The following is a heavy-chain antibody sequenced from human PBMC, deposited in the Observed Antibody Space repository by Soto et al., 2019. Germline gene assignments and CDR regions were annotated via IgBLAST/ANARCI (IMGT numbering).Heavy chain of an antibody. V-gene: IGHV1-69*13. Sequence: GASVKVSCKASGGTFSRYAISWVRQAPGQGLEWMGGIIPIFGTANYAQKFQGRVTITADESTSTAYMELSSLRSEDTAVYYCARAIGGEEGYYYYGMDVWGQGTTVTVSS. CDR2: IIPIFGTA. CDR3: ARAIGGEEGYYYYGMDV. J-gene: IGHJ6*02. D-gene: IGHD3-16*01. CDR1: GGTFSRYA.